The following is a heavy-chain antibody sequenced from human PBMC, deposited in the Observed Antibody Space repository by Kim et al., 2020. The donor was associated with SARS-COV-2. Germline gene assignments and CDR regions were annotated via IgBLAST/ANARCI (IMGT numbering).Heavy chain of an antibody. CDR1: GFTFSSYA. D-gene: IGHD3-10*01. CDR2: ISGSGGRT. Sequence: GGSLRLSCAASGFTFSSYAMSWVRQAPGKGLEWVSAISGSGGRTYYADSVKGRFTISRDNSKNTLYLQMNSLRAEDTAVYYCANGAHYGSGSYYNYGYWGQGTLVTVSS. J-gene: IGHJ4*02. CDR3: ANGAHYGSGSYYNYGY. V-gene: IGHV3-23*01.